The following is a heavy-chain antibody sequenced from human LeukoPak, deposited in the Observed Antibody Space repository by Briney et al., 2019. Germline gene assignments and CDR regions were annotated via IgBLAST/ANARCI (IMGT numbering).Heavy chain of an antibody. CDR2: IRTTAEGAKYA. D-gene: IGHD3-9*01. V-gene: IGHV3-48*02. J-gene: IGHJ4*02. CDR3: ATGIRYAFDY. CDR1: GFSFTDYP. Sequence: GGSLRLSCATSGFSFTDYPMNWVRQAPGKGLEWISNIRTTAEGAKYAYYADSVKGRVTISRDDGKNTLYLHMNSLRDDDTAFYHAATGIRYAFDYWGQGILVTVSS.